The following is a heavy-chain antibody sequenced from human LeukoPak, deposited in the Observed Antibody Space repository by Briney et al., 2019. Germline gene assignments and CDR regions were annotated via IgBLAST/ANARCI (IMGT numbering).Heavy chain of an antibody. D-gene: IGHD2-8*01. CDR2: INPNNGGT. CDR1: GYTFTGYY. V-gene: IGHV1-2*06. Sequence: ASVKVSCKASGYTFTGYYIHWVRQAPGQGLEWMGRINPNNGGTNYAQKFQGRVTITADESTSTAYMELSSLRSEDTAVYYCARSPEGDIVPPGGGWFDPWGQGTLVTVSS. J-gene: IGHJ5*02. CDR3: ARSPEGDIVPPGGGWFDP.